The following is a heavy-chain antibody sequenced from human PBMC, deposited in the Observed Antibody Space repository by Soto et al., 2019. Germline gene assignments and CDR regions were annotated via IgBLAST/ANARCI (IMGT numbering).Heavy chain of an antibody. CDR2: ISGTIGTI. V-gene: IGHV3-48*02. CDR3: ARDLQYCIGTSCLYYGLYV. D-gene: IGHD2-2*01. J-gene: IGHJ6*02. Sequence: GGSLRLSCAASGFDFSSDTMNWVRQAPGKGLEWVSYISGTIGTIFYADSAKGRFTISRDNAKNSLYLQMNRLRDEDTAVYYCARDLQYCIGTSCLYYGLYVWGRGTTVTVSS. CDR1: GFDFSSDT.